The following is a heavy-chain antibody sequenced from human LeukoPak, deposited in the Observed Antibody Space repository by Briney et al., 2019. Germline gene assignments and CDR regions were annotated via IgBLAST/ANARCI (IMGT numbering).Heavy chain of an antibody. CDR1: GGSFSGYC. CDR3: ARGRKQLVPPRYYYGMDV. CDR2: INHSGST. J-gene: IGHJ6*02. V-gene: IGHV4-34*01. Sequence: SETLSLTCAVYGGSFSGYCWIWIRQPPGKGLEWIGEINHSGSTNYNPSLKSRVTISVDTSKNQFSLKLSSVTAADTAVYYCARGRKQLVPPRYYYGMDVWGQGTTVTVSS. D-gene: IGHD6-6*01.